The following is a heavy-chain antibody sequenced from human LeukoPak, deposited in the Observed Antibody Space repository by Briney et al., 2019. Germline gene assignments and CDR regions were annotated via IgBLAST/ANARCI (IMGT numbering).Heavy chain of an antibody. CDR1: GGSISSYY. J-gene: IGHJ4*02. CDR3: ARGVVAAPTNFDY. V-gene: IGHV4-59*01. D-gene: IGHD2-15*01. Sequence: SETLSLTCTVSGGSISSYYWSWIRQPPGKGLEWIGYIYYSGSTNYNPSLKSRATISVDTSKNHFSLKLSSMTAADTAVYYCARGVVAAPTNFDYWGQGTLVTVSS. CDR2: IYYSGST.